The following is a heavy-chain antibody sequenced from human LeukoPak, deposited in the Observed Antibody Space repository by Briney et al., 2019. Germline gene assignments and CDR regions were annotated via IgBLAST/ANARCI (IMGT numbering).Heavy chain of an antibody. CDR1: GYTFTSYG. D-gene: IGHD6-13*01. CDR2: ISAYSGNT. Sequence: ASVKVSCKASGYTFTSYGISWVRQAPGQGLEWMGWISAYSGNTNYAQKLQGRVTMTTDTSTSTAYMELRSLRSDDTAVYYCARDRRYSSSWGTSAQYYYYYYGMDVWGQGTTVTVSS. CDR3: ARDRRYSSSWGTSAQYYYYYYGMDV. J-gene: IGHJ6*02. V-gene: IGHV1-18*01.